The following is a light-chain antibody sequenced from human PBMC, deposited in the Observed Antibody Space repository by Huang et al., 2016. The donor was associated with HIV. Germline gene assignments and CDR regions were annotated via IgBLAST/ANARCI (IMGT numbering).Light chain of an antibody. Sequence: EIVLTQSPATLSLSPGERATLSCRASQSVNSYLAWYQQKPGQAPRLLSYYASNRATGIPARFSGGGSGTDFTLTISSLEPEDFAVYYCQQRSNWPLTFGGGTKVGIK. J-gene: IGKJ4*01. CDR1: QSVNSY. V-gene: IGKV3-11*01. CDR3: QQRSNWPLT. CDR2: YAS.